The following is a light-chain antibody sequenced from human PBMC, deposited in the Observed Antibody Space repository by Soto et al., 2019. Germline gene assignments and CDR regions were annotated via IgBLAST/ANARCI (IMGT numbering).Light chain of an antibody. J-gene: IGKJ1*01. V-gene: IGKV1-39*01. Sequence: DIQMTQSPSSLSASVGDRVTITCRASQSISSYLNWYQQKPGKAPKLLIYAASSLQSGVPSRFSGSGSGTDFTLTIISMQPEDCANYYCQQSYSTPPVTFGQGTKVEIK. CDR1: QSISSY. CDR2: AAS. CDR3: QQSYSTPPVT.